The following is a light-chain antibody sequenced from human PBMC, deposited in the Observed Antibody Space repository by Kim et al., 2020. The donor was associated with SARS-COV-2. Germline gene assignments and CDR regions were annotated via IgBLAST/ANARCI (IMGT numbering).Light chain of an antibody. V-gene: IGKV1-27*01. CDR3: QKYVSAPIT. J-gene: IGKJ5*01. CDR2: GAS. CDR1: QGIITY. Sequence: DIQMTQSPSSLSASVGDKVTITCRASQGIITYLAWYQQKPGQVPRLLIYGASTLQSGVPSRFSGSGSGTDFTLTISSLQPEDVATYYCQKYVSAPITFGQGTRLEIK.